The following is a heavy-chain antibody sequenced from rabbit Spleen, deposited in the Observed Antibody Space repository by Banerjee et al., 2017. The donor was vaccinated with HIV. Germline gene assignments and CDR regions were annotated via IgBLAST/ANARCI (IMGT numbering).Heavy chain of an antibody. J-gene: IGHJ6*01. V-gene: IGHV1S40*01. CDR3: ARDAATSFSSYGMDL. Sequence: QSLEESGGDLVKPGASLTLTCTASGFSLSSNWICWVRQAPGKGLEWIACIDTNDGDTDYANWPKGRFTISKTSSTTVTLQMTSLTDADTATYFCARDAATSFSSYGMDLWGPGTLVTVS. D-gene: IGHD8-1*01. CDR1: GFSLSSNW. CDR2: IDTNDGDT.